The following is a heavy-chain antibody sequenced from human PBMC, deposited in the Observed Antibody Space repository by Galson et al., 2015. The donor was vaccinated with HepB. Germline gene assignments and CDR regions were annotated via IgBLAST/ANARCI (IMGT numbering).Heavy chain of an antibody. D-gene: IGHD6-13*01. V-gene: IGHV3-15*01. CDR3: ASGPAAAGSFQFYYYDMDV. CDR1: GFTFSNAW. CDR2: IKRKTDGGTT. J-gene: IGHJ6*02. Sequence: SLRLSCATSGFTFSNAWMTWVRQAPEKGLEWVGRIKRKTDGGTTDYGAPVKGRFTISRDDSKNTVYLQMNSLKTEDTAVYYCASGPAAAGSFQFYYYDMDVWGQGTTVTVSS.